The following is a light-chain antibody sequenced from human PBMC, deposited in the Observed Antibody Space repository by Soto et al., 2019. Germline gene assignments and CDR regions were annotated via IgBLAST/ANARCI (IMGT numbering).Light chain of an antibody. CDR3: QQYGSSPQT. CDR1: QSVSSSY. CDR2: RAS. J-gene: IGKJ1*01. Sequence: EIVLTQSPGTLSLSPGERATLSCRASQSVSSSYLAWYQQKPGQAPRLLIYRASSRATGIPDRFSGSGSGTDFTLTISRLEPEDFAVYYCQQYGSSPQTFGQGTKVDIK. V-gene: IGKV3-20*01.